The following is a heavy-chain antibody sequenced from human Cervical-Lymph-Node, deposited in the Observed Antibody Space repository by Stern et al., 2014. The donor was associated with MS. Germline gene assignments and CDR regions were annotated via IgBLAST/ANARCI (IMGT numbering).Heavy chain of an antibody. D-gene: IGHD2-15*01. Sequence: VQLVESGGGLVQPGGSLRLSCAASGFTFSSHALSWVRQAPGKGLEWVSSLRGSGSSTYYADSVKGRFTISRDISKNTLYLQLNSLRADDTAVYDCAQTPFRMVLAANRWFDPWGQGTLVTVSS. CDR1: GFTFSSHA. CDR2: LRGSGSST. CDR3: AQTPFRMVLAANRWFDP. J-gene: IGHJ5*02. V-gene: IGHV3-23*04.